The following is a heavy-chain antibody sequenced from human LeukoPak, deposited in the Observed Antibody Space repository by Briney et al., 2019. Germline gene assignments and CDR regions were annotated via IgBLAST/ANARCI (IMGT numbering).Heavy chain of an antibody. V-gene: IGHV3-48*03. CDR3: ARGFSSGWYGRHFDY. CDR2: ISSSGSTI. CDR1: GFTFSSYE. D-gene: IGHD6-19*01. Sequence: GGSLRLSCAASGFTFSSYEMNWVRQAPGKGLEWVSYISSSGSTIYYADSVKGRFTISRDNAKNSLYLQMNSLRAEDTAVYYCARGFSSGWYGRHFDYWGQGTLVTASS. J-gene: IGHJ4*02.